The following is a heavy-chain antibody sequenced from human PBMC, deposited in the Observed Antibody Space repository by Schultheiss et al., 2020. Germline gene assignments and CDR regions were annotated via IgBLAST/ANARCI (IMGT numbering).Heavy chain of an antibody. CDR1: GLTFSSYT. J-gene: IGHJ4*02. Sequence: GGSLRLSCAASGLTFSSYTMTWVRQAAGKGLEWISSISGNSNFMYYADSMKGRFTISRDNAKNSLYLQLNSLRAEDTALYYCAKDRDSSSWYPYDWGQGTLVTVSS. V-gene: IGHV3-21*04. CDR3: AKDRDSSSWYPYD. D-gene: IGHD6-13*01. CDR2: ISGNSNFM.